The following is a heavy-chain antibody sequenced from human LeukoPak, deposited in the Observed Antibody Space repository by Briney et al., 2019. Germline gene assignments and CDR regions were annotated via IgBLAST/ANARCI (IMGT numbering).Heavy chain of an antibody. CDR1: GGSISSYY. J-gene: IGHJ5*02. CDR3: ARGAAAGLIVSRYNWFDP. CDR2: IYYSGIT. Sequence: SETLSLTCTVSGGSISSYYWTWIRQPPGMGLECIGYIYYSGITNYNPSLKSRVTISVDTSNNQFSLKLSSVTAEDTAVYYCARGAAAGLIVSRYNWFDPWGQGTLVTVSS. D-gene: IGHD6-13*01. V-gene: IGHV4-59*01.